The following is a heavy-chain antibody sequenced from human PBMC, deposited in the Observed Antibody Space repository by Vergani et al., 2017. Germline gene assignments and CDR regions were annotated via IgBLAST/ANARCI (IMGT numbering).Heavy chain of an antibody. CDR3: AGWGSGLYQLRVCDY. Sequence: EVQLLESGGGLVQPGGSLRLSCAASGFTFSSYAMSWVRQAPGKGLEWVSAISGSGGSTYYADSVKGRFTISRDNSKNTLYLQMNSLRAEDTAVSYCAGWGSGLYQLRVCDYWGQGTLVTVSS. D-gene: IGHD3-16*01. CDR1: GFTFSSYA. CDR2: ISGSGGST. V-gene: IGHV3-23*01. J-gene: IGHJ4*02.